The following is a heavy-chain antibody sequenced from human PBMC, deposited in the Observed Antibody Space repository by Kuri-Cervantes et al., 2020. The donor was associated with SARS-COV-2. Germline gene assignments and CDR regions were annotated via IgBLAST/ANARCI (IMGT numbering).Heavy chain of an antibody. CDR1: GFTFSSYA. Sequence: GESLKISCAASGFTFSSYAMHWVRQAPGKGLEWVAVISYDGSNKYYADFVKGRFTISRDNSKNTLYLQMNSLRAEDTAVYYCARDSHCSSTSCYTDGMDVWGQGTTVTVSS. CDR2: ISYDGSNK. D-gene: IGHD2-2*02. CDR3: ARDSHCSSTSCYTDGMDV. J-gene: IGHJ6*02. V-gene: IGHV3-30-3*01.